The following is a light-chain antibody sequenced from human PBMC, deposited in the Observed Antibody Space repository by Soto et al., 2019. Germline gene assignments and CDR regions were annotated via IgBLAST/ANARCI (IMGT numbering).Light chain of an antibody. CDR1: QSVSSY. V-gene: IGKV3-11*01. CDR2: DAS. Sequence: ENVLTQSPATLSLSPGERATLSCRASQSVSSYLAWYQQQPGQAPRLLIYDASNRATGIPARFSGSGSGTDFTLTISSLEPEDFAVYYCQQRSNWPLLTFGGGTKVEIK. CDR3: QQRSNWPLLT. J-gene: IGKJ4*01.